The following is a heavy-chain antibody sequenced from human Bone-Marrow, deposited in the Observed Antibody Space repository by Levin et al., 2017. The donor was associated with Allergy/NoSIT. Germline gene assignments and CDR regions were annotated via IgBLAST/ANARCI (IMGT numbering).Heavy chain of an antibody. D-gene: IGHD3-16*02. V-gene: IGHV1-2*02. Sequence: ASVKVSCKPSGYPFTNYFVAWVRQAPGQGPEWMGWINPDTGDTDYAQKFQDRVTMTRDTSITTAFMELSGLRSDDTAVYYCVRPRSFHFDTWGQGTLITVSS. J-gene: IGHJ4*02. CDR3: VRPRSFHFDT. CDR1: GYPFTNYF. CDR2: INPDTGDT.